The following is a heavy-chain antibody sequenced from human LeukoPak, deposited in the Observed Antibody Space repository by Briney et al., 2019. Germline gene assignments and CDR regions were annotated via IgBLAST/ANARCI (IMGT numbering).Heavy chain of an antibody. V-gene: IGHV3-23*01. CDR1: GFTFSSYA. CDR3: AKATGGYTYGPFDS. Sequence: GGTLRLSCAASGFTFSSYAMSWVRQAPGKGLEWVSAISGSGGSTYYADSVKGRFTISRDNSKNTLYMQMNSLRAEDTAVFYCAKATGGYTYGPFDSWGQGTLVIVSS. J-gene: IGHJ4*02. D-gene: IGHD5-18*01. CDR2: ISGSGGST.